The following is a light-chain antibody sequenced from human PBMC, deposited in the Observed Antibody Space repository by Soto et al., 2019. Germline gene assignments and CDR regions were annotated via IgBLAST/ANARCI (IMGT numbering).Light chain of an antibody. CDR3: SSYTSSSTLVL. V-gene: IGLV2-14*03. J-gene: IGLJ2*01. CDR1: SSDVGGYDY. Sequence: QSALTQPASVSGSPGQSITISCTGTSSDVGGYDYVSWYQQYPGKAPKLMIYAVSNRPSGVSNRFSGSKSGNTASLTISGLQAEDEADYYCSSYTSSSTLVLFGGGTQLTVL. CDR2: AVS.